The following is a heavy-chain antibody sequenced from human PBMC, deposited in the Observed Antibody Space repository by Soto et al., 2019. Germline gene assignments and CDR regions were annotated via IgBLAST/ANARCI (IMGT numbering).Heavy chain of an antibody. CDR3: ARYYYGSGSYYNLPWFDP. Sequence: PVGSLSLSCAASGFTFSSYGMHWVRQAPCEGLEWVEVIWYDGSNKYYADSVKGRFTISRDNSKNTLYLQMNSLRAEDTAVYYCARYYYGSGSYYNLPWFDPWGQGTLVTVSS. CDR2: IWYDGSNK. CDR1: GFTFSSYG. V-gene: IGHV3-33*01. J-gene: IGHJ5*02. D-gene: IGHD3-10*01.